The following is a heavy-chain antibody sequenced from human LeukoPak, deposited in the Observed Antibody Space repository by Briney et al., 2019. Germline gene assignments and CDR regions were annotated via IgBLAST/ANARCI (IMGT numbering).Heavy chain of an antibody. CDR3: ARDSKVEYSYGRPHAFDI. J-gene: IGHJ3*02. Sequence: PGGSLRLACAASGFTFSRYSMNWVRQAPGKGLEWVSYISSSSSTIYYADSVKGRFTISRDNAKNSLYLQMNSLRAEDTAVYYCARDSKVEYSYGRPHAFDIWGQGKMITVSS. V-gene: IGHV3-48*01. D-gene: IGHD5-18*01. CDR1: GFTFSRYS. CDR2: ISSSSSTI.